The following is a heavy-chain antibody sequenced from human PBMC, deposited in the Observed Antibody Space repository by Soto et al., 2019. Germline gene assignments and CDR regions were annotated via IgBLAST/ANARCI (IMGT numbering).Heavy chain of an antibody. D-gene: IGHD2-15*01. CDR2: TYSGGTT. CDR3: ARDGGYCSGGSCYSGVPWFDP. J-gene: IGHJ5*02. CDR1: GFILSSVH. V-gene: IGHV3-66*01. Sequence: DVQLVESGGGLVQPGGSLRLSCAASGFILSSVHLVWVRQAPGKGLEWVSVTYSGGTTYHADSVKGRFTISRDNSKNTPYLQMTSLRADDTAVYYCARDGGYCSGGSCYSGVPWFDPWGQGTLVTVSS.